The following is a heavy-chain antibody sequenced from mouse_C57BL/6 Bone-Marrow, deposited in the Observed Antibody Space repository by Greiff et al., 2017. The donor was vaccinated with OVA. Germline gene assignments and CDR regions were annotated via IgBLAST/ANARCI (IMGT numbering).Heavy chain of an antibody. Sequence: QVQLQQSDAELVKPGASVKISCKVSGYTFTDHTIHWMKQRPEQGLEWIGYIYPRDGSTKYNEKFKGKATLTADKSSSTAYMQLNSLTSEDSAVYFCAREPFYYYGSYYFDYWGQGTTLTVSS. J-gene: IGHJ2*01. CDR2: IYPRDGST. CDR1: GYTFTDHT. CDR3: AREPFYYYGSYYFDY. D-gene: IGHD1-1*01. V-gene: IGHV1-78*01.